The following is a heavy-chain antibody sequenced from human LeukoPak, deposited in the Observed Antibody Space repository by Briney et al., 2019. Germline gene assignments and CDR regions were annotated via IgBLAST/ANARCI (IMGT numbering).Heavy chain of an antibody. CDR3: ARDNEE. D-gene: IGHD2-8*01. Sequence: ASVKVSCKASGYTFTSYYMHWVRQAPGQGLEWMGGIIPIFGTANYAQKFQGRVTITADESTSTAYMELSSLRSEDTAVYYCARDNEEWGQGTLVTVSS. CDR2: IIPIFGTA. CDR1: GYTFTSYY. J-gene: IGHJ4*02. V-gene: IGHV1-69*13.